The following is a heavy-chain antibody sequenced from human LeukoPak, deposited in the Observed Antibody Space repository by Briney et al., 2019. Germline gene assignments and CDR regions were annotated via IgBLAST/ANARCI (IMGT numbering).Heavy chain of an antibody. CDR3: AKAPDKYYHYYGMDV. J-gene: IGHJ6*02. CDR1: GFTFSSYA. V-gene: IGHV3-23*01. Sequence: PGGSLRLSCAASGFTFSSYAMSWVRQAPGKGLEWVSATSNSGASIYYADSVKGRFTISRDNSKNTLYLQMNSLRAEDTAVYYCAKAPDKYYHYYGMDVWGQGTTVTVSS. CDR2: TSNSGASI.